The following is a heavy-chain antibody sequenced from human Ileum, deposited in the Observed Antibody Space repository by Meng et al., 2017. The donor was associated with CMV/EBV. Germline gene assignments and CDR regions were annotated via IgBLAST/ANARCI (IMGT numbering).Heavy chain of an antibody. CDR1: GFVFSNYA. V-gene: IGHV3-23*01. CDR3: ANPNYYDHNGAY. J-gene: IGHJ4*02. D-gene: IGHD3-16*01. Sequence: ESLKISCVTSGFVFSNYAMSWVRQAPGKGLEWVSTVKGGGDQTFYVDSVKGRFTISRDNSKATLYLQMNSLSAADTAVYYCANPNYYDHNGAYWGQGTLVTVSS. CDR2: VKGGGDQT.